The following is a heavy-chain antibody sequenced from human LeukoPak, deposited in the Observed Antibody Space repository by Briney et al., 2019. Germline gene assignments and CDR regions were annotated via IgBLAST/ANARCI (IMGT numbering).Heavy chain of an antibody. Sequence: ASVKVSCKAPGGTFSSYAISWVRQAPGQGLEWMGGIIPIFGTANYAQKFQGRVTITADESTSTAYMELSSLRSEDTAVYYCAREGLRFLESPSPIPVGWFDPWGQGTLVTVSS. CDR2: IIPIFGTA. D-gene: IGHD3-3*01. CDR3: AREGLRFLESPSPIPVGWFDP. J-gene: IGHJ5*02. V-gene: IGHV1-69*13. CDR1: GGTFSSYA.